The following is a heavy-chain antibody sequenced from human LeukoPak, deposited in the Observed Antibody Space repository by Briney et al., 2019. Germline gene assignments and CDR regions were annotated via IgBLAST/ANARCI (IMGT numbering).Heavy chain of an antibody. CDR3: ARGWSSGWCFDY. CDR1: GYTFTSYY. CDR2: INPSGGST. J-gene: IGHJ4*02. V-gene: IGHV1-46*01. Sequence: ASVKVSCKASGYTFTSYYMHWVRQAPGQGLEWMGIINPSGGSTSYAQKFQGRVTMTTDTSTSTAYMELRSLRSDDTAVYYCARGWSSGWCFDYWGQGTLVTVSS. D-gene: IGHD6-19*01.